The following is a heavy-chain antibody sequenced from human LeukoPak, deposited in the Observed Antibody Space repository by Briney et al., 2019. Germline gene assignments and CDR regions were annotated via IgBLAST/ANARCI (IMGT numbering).Heavy chain of an antibody. D-gene: IGHD3-10*01. Sequence: SETLSLTCAVYGGSFSGYYWNWIRQPPGKGLEWIGEINHRGNTNYNPSLKSRVTMSVDTSKNQFPLKLSSVTAADTAVYYCARGRRYGSGDQRPIDGLDVWGKGTTVTVSS. CDR3: ARGRRYGSGDQRPIDGLDV. CDR2: INHRGNT. J-gene: IGHJ6*04. V-gene: IGHV4-34*01. CDR1: GGSFSGYY.